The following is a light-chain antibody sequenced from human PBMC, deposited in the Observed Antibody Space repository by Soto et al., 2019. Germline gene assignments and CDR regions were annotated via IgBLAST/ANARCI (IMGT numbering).Light chain of an antibody. CDR1: RSNIGSNA. J-gene: IGLJ3*02. Sequence: QSVLTQPHSASGTHGQRGTISFSGSRSNIGSNAVSWYQQLPGTAPKLLIYNDNQRPSGVPDRFSASKSGTSASLAISGLQSEDEADYYCAAWDDSLNARGVFGGGTKVTVL. CDR2: NDN. CDR3: AAWDDSLNARGV. V-gene: IGLV1-44*01.